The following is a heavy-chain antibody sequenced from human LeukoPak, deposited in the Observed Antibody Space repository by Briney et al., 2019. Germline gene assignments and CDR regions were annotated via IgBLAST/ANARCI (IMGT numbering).Heavy chain of an antibody. CDR1: GFTFTNAW. CDR2: IN. CDR3: TTEPLGYWYFDY. V-gene: IGHV3-15*01. D-gene: IGHD2-15*01. Sequence: GGSLRLSCAASGFTFTNAWMSWVRQAPGKGLEWVGRINDYAAPVKGRFIISRDDSKNTLYLQMNSLKTEDTAVYYCTTEPLGYWYFDYRGQGTLVTVSS. J-gene: IGHJ4*02.